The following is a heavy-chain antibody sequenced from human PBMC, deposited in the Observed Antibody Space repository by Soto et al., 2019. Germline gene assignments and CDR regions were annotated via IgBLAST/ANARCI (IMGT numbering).Heavy chain of an antibody. V-gene: IGHV3-33*01. J-gene: IGHJ6*02. CDR2: IWYDGSNK. CDR3: ARDRQPMTGYYGMDV. D-gene: IGHD6-13*01. Sequence: PGGSLRLSCAASGFTFSSYGMHWVRQAPGKGLEWVAVIWYDGSNKYYADSVKGRFTISRDNSKNTLYLQMNSLRAEDTAVYYCARDRQPMTGYYGMDVWGQGTTVTVSS. CDR1: GFTFSSYG.